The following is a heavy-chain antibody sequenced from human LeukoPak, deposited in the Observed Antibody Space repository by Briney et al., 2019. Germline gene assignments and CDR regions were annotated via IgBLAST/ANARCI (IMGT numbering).Heavy chain of an antibody. D-gene: IGHD6-19*01. CDR3: ARDRNPSIAVAVNWFDP. J-gene: IGHJ5*02. V-gene: IGHV3-74*01. CDR2: INSDGSST. CDR1: GFTFSNYW. Sequence: GGSLRLSCAASGFTFSNYWMHWVRQAPGKGLVWVSRINSDGSSTSYADSVKGRFTISRDNAKNTLYLQMNSLRAEDTAVYYCARDRNPSIAVAVNWFDPWGQGTLVTVSS.